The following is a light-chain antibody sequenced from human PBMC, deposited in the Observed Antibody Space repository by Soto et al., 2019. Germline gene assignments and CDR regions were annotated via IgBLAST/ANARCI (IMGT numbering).Light chain of an antibody. CDR2: DVS. V-gene: IGLV2-14*01. CDR3: SSYTSSSTPWV. CDR1: SSDVGGYNY. J-gene: IGLJ3*02. Sequence: QSALTQAASVSGSPGQSITITCTGTSSDVGGYNYVSWYQQHPGKAPKLMIYDVSNRPSGVSNRFSGSKSGNTASLTISGLQAADEADYYCSSYTSSSTPWVFGGGTKVTVL.